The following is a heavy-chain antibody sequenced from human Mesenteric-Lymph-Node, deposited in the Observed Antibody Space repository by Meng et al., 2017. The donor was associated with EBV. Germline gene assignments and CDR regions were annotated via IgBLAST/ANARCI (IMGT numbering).Heavy chain of an antibody. Sequence: QLVQSGGGVKKPGAPAKVSCKASGGTFNTYGISWVRQAPGQGLEWMGGIVPFYGTPDYAQKFQDRMTISADTSTNTGYMELTNLTSGDSAVYYCARKLGPVQRGYFDYWGQGSLVTVSS. J-gene: IGHJ4*02. CDR1: GGTFNTYG. CDR3: ARKLGPVQRGYFDY. V-gene: IGHV1-69*06. D-gene: IGHD6-25*01. CDR2: IVPFYGTP.